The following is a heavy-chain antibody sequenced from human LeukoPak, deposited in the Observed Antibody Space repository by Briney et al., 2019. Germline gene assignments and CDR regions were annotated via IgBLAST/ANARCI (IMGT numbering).Heavy chain of an antibody. CDR3: ARALYSGAWYGHDY. D-gene: IGHD6-19*01. Sequence: GGSLRLSCAASGFTFSDHWMSWVRQAPGKGLEWVAVIWSDGSRKYYADSVKGRFTISRDNSKNTLYLQMSGLSADDTAVYYCARALYSGAWYGHDYWGQGTLVTVSS. J-gene: IGHJ4*02. CDR2: IWSDGSRK. CDR1: GFTFSDHW. V-gene: IGHV3-33*08.